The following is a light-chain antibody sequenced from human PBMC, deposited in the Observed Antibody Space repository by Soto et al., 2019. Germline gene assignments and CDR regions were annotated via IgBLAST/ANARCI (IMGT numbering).Light chain of an antibody. CDR3: QQYGSSPIT. CDR2: GVS. V-gene: IGKV3-20*01. J-gene: IGKJ5*01. Sequence: EIVLTQSPGTLSLSPGERATLSCRASQSVTGSFLAWYQQQPGQAPRLLIYGVSSRATGIPDRFSGSGSGTDFTLTISRLGPEDFAVYYCQQYGSSPITFGQGTRLRL. CDR1: QSVTGSF.